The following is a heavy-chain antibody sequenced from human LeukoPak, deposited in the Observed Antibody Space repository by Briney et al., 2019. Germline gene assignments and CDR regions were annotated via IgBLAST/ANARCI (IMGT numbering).Heavy chain of an antibody. CDR2: IYYSGST. Sequence: SETLSLTCTVSGGSISSYYWSWIRQPPGKGPEWIGYIYYSGSTNYNPSLKSRVTISVDTSKNQFSLKLSSVTAADTAVYYCARDKPPGDAFDIWGQGTMVTVSS. D-gene: IGHD1-14*01. V-gene: IGHV4-59*01. J-gene: IGHJ3*02. CDR1: GGSISSYY. CDR3: ARDKPPGDAFDI.